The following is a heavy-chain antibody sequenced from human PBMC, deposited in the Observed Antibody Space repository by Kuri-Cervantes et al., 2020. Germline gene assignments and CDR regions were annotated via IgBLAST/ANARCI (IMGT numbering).Heavy chain of an antibody. V-gene: IGHV4-39*07. CDR1: GVSISSSSYY. CDR3: ASFAYSSGWYPFFDF. D-gene: IGHD6-19*01. J-gene: IGHJ4*02. Sequence: SETLSLTCSVSGVSISSSSYYWAWIRQPPGKGLEWIGYIFYPGRTNYNPSLKSRLTMSIDTSTNQFSLKLTSVTAADTAVYFCASFAYSSGWYPFFDFWGQGSLVTVSS. CDR2: IFYPGRT.